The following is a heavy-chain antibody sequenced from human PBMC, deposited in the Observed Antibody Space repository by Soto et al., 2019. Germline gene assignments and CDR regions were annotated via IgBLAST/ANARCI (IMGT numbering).Heavy chain of an antibody. J-gene: IGHJ6*02. CDR1: GFTFSTYA. CDR2: ISGSGGRT. V-gene: IGHV3-23*01. D-gene: IGHD1-26*01. Sequence: LRLSCAASGFTFSTYAMSWVRQAPGKGLEWVSSISGSGGRTHYAESVKGRFTISRDNSENTLYLYMDSLRAEDTAAYYCAKGGYFFYYGMDVWGQGTTVTVSS. CDR3: AKGGYFFYYGMDV.